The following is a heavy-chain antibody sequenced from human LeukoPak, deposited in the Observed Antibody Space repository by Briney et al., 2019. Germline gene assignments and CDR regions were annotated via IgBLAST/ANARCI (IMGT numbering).Heavy chain of an antibody. CDR2: IKQDGSEK. D-gene: IGHD5-12*01. CDR3: AREFGREYSGYEAASY. CDR1: GFTFSSYW. J-gene: IGHJ4*02. Sequence: PGGSLRLSCAASGFTFSSYWMSWVRQAPGKGLEWVANIKQDGSEKYYVDSVKGRFTISRDNAKNSLYLQMNSLRAEDTAVYYCAREFGREYSGYEAASYWGQGTLVTVSS. V-gene: IGHV3-7*01.